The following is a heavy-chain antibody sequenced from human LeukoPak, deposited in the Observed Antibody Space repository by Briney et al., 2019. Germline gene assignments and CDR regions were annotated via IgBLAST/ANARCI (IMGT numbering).Heavy chain of an antibody. CDR1: GYPFTDYY. CDR2: INPNSGGT. CDR3: ARGGVAVAGQIDY. Sequence: ASVKVSCKASGYPFTDYYMHWVRQAPGQGLEWTGRINPNSGGTNHALKFQGKVTMTRDTSISTAYMELRRLRSDDTAVYYCARGGVAVAGQIDYWGQGTLVTVSS. V-gene: IGHV1-2*06. D-gene: IGHD2-15*01. J-gene: IGHJ4*02.